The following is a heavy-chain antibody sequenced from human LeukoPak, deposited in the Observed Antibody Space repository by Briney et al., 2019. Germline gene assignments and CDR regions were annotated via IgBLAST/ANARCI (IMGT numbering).Heavy chain of an antibody. V-gene: IGHV1-8*01. CDR3: ARVGPASLEDGYNFDY. J-gene: IGHJ4*02. D-gene: IGHD5-24*01. CDR1: GYTFTSYD. CDR2: MNPNSGNT. Sequence: ASVKVSCKASGYTFTSYDINWVRQATGQGLEWMGWMNPNSGNTGYAQKFQGRVTMTRNTSISTAYMELSSLRSEYTAVYYCARVGPASLEDGYNFDYWGQGTLVTVSS.